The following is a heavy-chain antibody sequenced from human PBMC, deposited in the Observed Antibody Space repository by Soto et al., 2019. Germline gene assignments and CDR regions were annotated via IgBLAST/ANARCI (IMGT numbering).Heavy chain of an antibody. V-gene: IGHV1-18*01. CDR1: GYTFTSYG. D-gene: IGHD3-10*01. CDR3: AREGGYYYGSGSYLDYFDY. J-gene: IGHJ4*02. CDR2: ISAYNGNT. Sequence: QVQLVQSGAEVKKPGASVKVSCKASGYTFTSYGISWVRQAPGQGLEWMGWISAYNGNTNYAQKLQGRVTMTTDTSTSTEYMELRSLRSDDTAVYYCAREGGYYYGSGSYLDYFDYWGQGTLVTVSS.